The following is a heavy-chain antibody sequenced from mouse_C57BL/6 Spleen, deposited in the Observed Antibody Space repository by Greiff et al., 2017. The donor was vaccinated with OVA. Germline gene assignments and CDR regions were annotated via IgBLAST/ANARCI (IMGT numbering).Heavy chain of an antibody. V-gene: IGHV1-53*01. CDR2: INPSNGGT. CDR1: GYTFTSYW. CDR3: ARGRLLHWYFDV. J-gene: IGHJ1*03. D-gene: IGHD2-3*01. Sequence: VQLQQPGAELVMPGASVKLSCKASGYTFTSYWMHWVKQRPGQGLEWIGNINPSNGGTNYNEKFKSKATLTVDKSSSTAYMQLSSLTSEDSAVYYCARGRLLHWYFDVWGTGTTVTVSS.